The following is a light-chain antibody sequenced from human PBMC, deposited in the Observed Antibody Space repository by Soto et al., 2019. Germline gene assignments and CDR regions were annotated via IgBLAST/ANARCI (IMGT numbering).Light chain of an antibody. V-gene: IGLV2-14*03. CDR2: DVS. CDR1: SSDVGGYNH. Sequence: QSLLAQPASVSGSPGQSITISCTGTSSDVGGYNHVSWYQHHPGKAPKVIIYDVSNRPSGVSNRFSGSKSGNTASLTFSGLQAEDEADYYCSSYTSSSTYVFGTGTKVTVL. CDR3: SSYTSSSTYV. J-gene: IGLJ1*01.